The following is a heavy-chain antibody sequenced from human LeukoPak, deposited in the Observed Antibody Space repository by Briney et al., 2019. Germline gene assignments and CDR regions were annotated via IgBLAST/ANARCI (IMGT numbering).Heavy chain of an antibody. J-gene: IGHJ4*02. CDR1: GGSVSATNHY. CDR2: IYYDAGA. D-gene: IGHD6-13*01. CDR3: ARSSRSSWYSYYFDY. V-gene: IGHV4-31*03. Sequence: SETLSLTCTVSGGSVSATNHYWSWLRQHPGKGPEWIAYIYYDAGAYYNPSLESRVTISLDSSANQFSLRLSSVTAADTAVYYCARSSRSSWYSYYFDYWGQGTLVTVSS.